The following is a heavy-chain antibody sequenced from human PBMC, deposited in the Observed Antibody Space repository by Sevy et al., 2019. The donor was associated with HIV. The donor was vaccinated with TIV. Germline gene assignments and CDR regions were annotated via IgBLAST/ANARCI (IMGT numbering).Heavy chain of an antibody. CDR1: GGSISSSSYY. CDR2: IYYSGRT. CDR3: ARPTLAHNWGGFDY. J-gene: IGHJ4*02. D-gene: IGHD7-27*01. Sequence: SEILSLTCTVSGGSISSSSYYWGWIRQPPGKGLEWIGSIYYSGRTYDNPSLKSRVTISVDTSKNQFSLKLSSVTAADTAVYYCARPTLAHNWGGFDYWGQGTLVTVSS. V-gene: IGHV4-39*01.